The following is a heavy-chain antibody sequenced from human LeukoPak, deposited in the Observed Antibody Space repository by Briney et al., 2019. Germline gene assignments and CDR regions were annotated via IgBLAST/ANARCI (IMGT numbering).Heavy chain of an antibody. D-gene: IGHD3-10*01. V-gene: IGHV3-23*01. J-gene: IGHJ4*02. CDR2: IGSGAGNT. CDR3: EKGDSAMVRELAPADY. CDR1: VPSLNTNA. Sequence: GGSLTLSCAASVPSLNTNAMIWGRQAPGKGLEWVSSIGSGAGNTYYADSVKGRFTMSRGNSRNTLFLQMNSLRAEDTAVYYCEKGDSAMVRELAPADYWGQGTLVTVSS.